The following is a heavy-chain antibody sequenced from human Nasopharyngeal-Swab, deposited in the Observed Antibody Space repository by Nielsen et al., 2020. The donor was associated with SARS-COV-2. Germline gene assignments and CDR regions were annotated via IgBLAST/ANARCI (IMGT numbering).Heavy chain of an antibody. CDR1: GYSFTSDY. CDR2: INPSGGST. D-gene: IGHD5-12*01. CDR3: ARGGWLLGNPTDLDY. V-gene: IGHV1-46*01. J-gene: IGHJ4*02. Sequence: ASVKVSGKASGYSFTSDYMHWVRHTPGQGLEWMGIINPSGGSTSYAQKFQGRVTMTRDTSTSTVYMELSSLRSEDTAVYYCARGGWLLGNPTDLDYWGQGTLVTVSS.